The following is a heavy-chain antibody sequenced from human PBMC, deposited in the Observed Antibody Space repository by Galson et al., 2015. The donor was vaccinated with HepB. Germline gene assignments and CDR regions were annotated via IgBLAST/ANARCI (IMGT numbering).Heavy chain of an antibody. Sequence: SVKVSCKASGGTFSSYAISWVRQAPGQGLEWMGGIIPILGIAKYAQKFQGRVTITADKSTSTAYMELSSLRSEDSAVYYFASVATIFGVVSRDNPPRNWFDPWGQGTLVTVSS. CDR1: GGTFSSYA. V-gene: IGHV1-69*10. D-gene: IGHD3-3*01. J-gene: IGHJ5*02. CDR3: ASVATIFGVVSRDNPPRNWFDP. CDR2: IIPILGIA.